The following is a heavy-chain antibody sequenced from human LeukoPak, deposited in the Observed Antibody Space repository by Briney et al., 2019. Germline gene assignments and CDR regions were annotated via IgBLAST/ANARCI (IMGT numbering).Heavy chain of an antibody. J-gene: IGHJ4*02. CDR2: INHSGST. CDR3: ARGWDRDILTGYYGIDY. D-gene: IGHD3-9*01. CDR1: GGSFSGYY. Sequence: SETLSLTCAVYGGSFSGYYWSWIRQPAGKGLEWIGEINHSGSTNYNPSLKSRVTISVDTSKNQFSLKLSSVTAADTAVYYCARGWDRDILTGYYGIDYWGQGTLVTVSS. V-gene: IGHV4-34*01.